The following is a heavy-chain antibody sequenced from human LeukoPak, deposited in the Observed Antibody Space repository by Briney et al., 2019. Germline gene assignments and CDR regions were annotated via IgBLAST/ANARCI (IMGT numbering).Heavy chain of an antibody. J-gene: IGHJ5*02. D-gene: IGHD2-2*01. CDR2: MNPNSGIT. CDR3: ARDTAGYCSSTTCYGRGNWFDP. CDR1: GYTFSNIG. Sequence: ASVKVSCKASGYTFSNIGINWGRRAPGQGLEWMGWMNPNSGITGYAQKFQGRVTITRSTSMITAYMELSSLRFEDTAVYYCARDTAGYCSSTTCYGRGNWFDPWGQGTLVTVSS. V-gene: IGHV1-8*03.